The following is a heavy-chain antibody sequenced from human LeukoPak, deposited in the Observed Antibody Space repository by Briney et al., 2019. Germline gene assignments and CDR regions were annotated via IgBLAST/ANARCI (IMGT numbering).Heavy chain of an antibody. Sequence: SETLSPTCAVYGGSFSGYYWGWIRQPPGKGLEWIGEINHSGSTNYNPSLKSRVTISVDTSKNQFSLKLSSVTAADTAVYYFARAPYDSSGYYGFDYWGQGTLVTVSS. CDR3: ARAPYDSSGYYGFDY. D-gene: IGHD3-22*01. V-gene: IGHV4-34*01. CDR1: GGSFSGYY. CDR2: INHSGST. J-gene: IGHJ4*02.